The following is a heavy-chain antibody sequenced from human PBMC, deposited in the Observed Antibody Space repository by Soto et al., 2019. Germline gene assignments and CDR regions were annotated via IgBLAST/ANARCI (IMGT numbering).Heavy chain of an antibody. CDR3: AREAAGFDI. V-gene: IGHV3-53*02. Sequence: EMQLVETGGGLIQPGGSLRISCAASGFTVSDDHMSWVRQAPGKGPEWVSVIYYGGTTYYADSVQGRFTISRDKSKNTLYLQMNDLRADDTAVYYCAREAAGFDIWGQGTMVTVSS. CDR1: GFTVSDDH. CDR2: IYYGGTT. J-gene: IGHJ3*02.